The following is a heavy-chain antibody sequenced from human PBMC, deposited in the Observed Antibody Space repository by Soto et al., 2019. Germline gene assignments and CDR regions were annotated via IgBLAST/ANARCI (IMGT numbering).Heavy chain of an antibody. J-gene: IGHJ3*02. CDR3: ARAGGYSGYDHAFDI. Sequence: PSETLSLTCAVSGGSISSGGYSWSWIRQPPGKGLEWIGYIYHSGSTYYNPSLKSRVTISVDRSKNQFSLKLSSVTAADTAVYYCARAGGYSGYDHAFDIWGQGTMGTVSS. CDR1: GGSISSGGYS. V-gene: IGHV4-30-2*01. D-gene: IGHD5-12*01. CDR2: IYHSGST.